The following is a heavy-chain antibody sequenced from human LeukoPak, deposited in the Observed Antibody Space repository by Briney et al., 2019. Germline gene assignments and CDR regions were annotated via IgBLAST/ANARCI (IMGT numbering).Heavy chain of an antibody. CDR3: ARGYGYYNH. D-gene: IGHD3-3*01. Sequence: GGSLRLSCVTSKFPFSSYWMSWVRQAPGKGLEWVSYISSSGSSIYYADSVKGRFTISRDNAKNSLYLQMNSLRAEDTAIYYCARGYGYYNHWGQGTLVTVSS. CDR1: KFPFSSYW. CDR2: ISSSGSSI. V-gene: IGHV3-48*04. J-gene: IGHJ5*02.